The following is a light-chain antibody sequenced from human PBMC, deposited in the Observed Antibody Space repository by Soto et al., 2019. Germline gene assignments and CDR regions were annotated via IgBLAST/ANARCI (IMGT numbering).Light chain of an antibody. Sequence: EIVLTQSPGTLSLSPGERATLSCRASQSVSSSYLAWYQQKPGQAPRLLIYGASSRATGIPDRFSGSGSGTDFTITISRLETEDLAVYYCQQYGSSPVSFGRGTRLEIK. V-gene: IGKV3-20*01. J-gene: IGKJ5*01. CDR2: GAS. CDR3: QQYGSSPVS. CDR1: QSVSSSY.